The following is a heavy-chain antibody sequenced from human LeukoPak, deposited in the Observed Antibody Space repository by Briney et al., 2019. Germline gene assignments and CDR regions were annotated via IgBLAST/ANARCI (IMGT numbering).Heavy chain of an antibody. Sequence: PSETLSLTCTVSGGSISSSSYYWGWIRQPPGKGLEWIGSMYYSGNTYYNPSLKSRVTISVDTSKNQFSLKLSSVTAADTAVYYCARESYGDTSYNWFDPWGQGTLVTVSS. CDR2: MYYSGNT. CDR3: ARESYGDTSYNWFDP. CDR1: GGSISSSSYY. J-gene: IGHJ5*02. D-gene: IGHD4-17*01. V-gene: IGHV4-39*07.